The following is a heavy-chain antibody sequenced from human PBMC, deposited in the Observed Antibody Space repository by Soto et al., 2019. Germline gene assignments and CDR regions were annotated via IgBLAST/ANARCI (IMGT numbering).Heavy chain of an antibody. J-gene: IGHJ4*02. CDR2: INPNNGGT. D-gene: IGHD6-13*01. CDR3: ARRGGGSSHSSSWYYFDY. V-gene: IGHV1-2*02. Sequence: ASVKVSCKTSGYTFTGYDLHWVRQAPGQGLEWMGWINPNNGGTNYAQSFQGRVSMTRDTSTSTAYMELSRLRSDDTAVYYCARRGGGSSHSSSWYYFDYWGQGTLVTVSS. CDR1: GYTFTGYD.